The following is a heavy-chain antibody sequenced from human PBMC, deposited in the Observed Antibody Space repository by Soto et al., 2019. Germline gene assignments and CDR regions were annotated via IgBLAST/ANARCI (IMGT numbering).Heavy chain of an antibody. J-gene: IGHJ4*02. CDR2: ISSSSSTI. D-gene: IGHD3-10*01. CDR3: ARDKGIWFGELFSLSPFDY. CDR1: GFTFSSYS. Sequence: GGSLRLSCAASGFTFSSYSMNWVRQAPGKGLECVSYISSSSSTIYYADSVKGRFTISRDNAKNSLYLQMNSLRDEDTAVYYCARDKGIWFGELFSLSPFDYWGQGTLVTVSS. V-gene: IGHV3-48*02.